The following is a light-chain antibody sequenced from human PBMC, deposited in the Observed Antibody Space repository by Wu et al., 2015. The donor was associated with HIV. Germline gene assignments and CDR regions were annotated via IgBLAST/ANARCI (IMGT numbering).Light chain of an antibody. CDR3: QQRSNWPPFT. J-gene: IGKJ4*01. CDR1: QSVSSY. CDR2: DAS. V-gene: IGKV3-11*01. Sequence: EIVLTQSPATLSLSPGERATLSCRASQSVSSYLAWYQQKPGQAPRLLIYDASNRATGIPARFSGSGSGTDFTLTISSLEPEDFAVYYCQQRSNWPPFTFGGGTKVE.